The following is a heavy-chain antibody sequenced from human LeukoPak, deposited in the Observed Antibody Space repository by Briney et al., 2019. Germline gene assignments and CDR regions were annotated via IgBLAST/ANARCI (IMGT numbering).Heavy chain of an antibody. CDR1: GFTFSSYG. D-gene: IGHD3-16*02. CDR2: IWYDGSNK. V-gene: IGHV3-33*01. Sequence: TGGSLRLSCAASGFTFSSYGMHWARQAPGKGLEWVAVIWYDGSNKYYADSVKGRFTISRDISKNTLYLQMNSLRAVDTAVYYCAIDGDDYVWGSYRNSNWFDPWGQGALVTVSS. J-gene: IGHJ5*02. CDR3: AIDGDDYVWGSYRNSNWFDP.